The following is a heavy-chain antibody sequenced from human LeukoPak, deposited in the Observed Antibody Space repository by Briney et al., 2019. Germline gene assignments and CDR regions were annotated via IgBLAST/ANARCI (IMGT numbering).Heavy chain of an antibody. Sequence: ASVKVSCKASGYTFTSYGISWVRQAPGQGLEWMGIINPSGGSTSYAQKFQGRVTMTRDTSTSTVYMELSGLRSEDTAVYYCARDHLSSGWYGGGNYRGQGTLVTVSS. J-gene: IGHJ4*02. CDR3: ARDHLSSGWYGGGNY. CDR2: INPSGGST. CDR1: GYTFTSYG. D-gene: IGHD6-19*01. V-gene: IGHV1-46*01.